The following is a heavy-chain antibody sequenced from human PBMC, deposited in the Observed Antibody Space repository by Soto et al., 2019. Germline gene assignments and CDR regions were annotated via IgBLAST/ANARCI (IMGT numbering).Heavy chain of an antibody. CDR1: GYTFTSYG. D-gene: IGHD6-13*01. J-gene: IGHJ4*02. V-gene: IGHV1-18*04. Sequence: ASVKVSCKASGYTFTSYGISWVRQAPGQGLEWMGWISAYNGNTNYAQKLQGRVTMTTDTSKSTAYMELRSLRSDDTAVYYCARDHLHALVIAAAGPVDYWGQGDLVTVSS. CDR2: ISAYNGNT. CDR3: ARDHLHALVIAAAGPVDY.